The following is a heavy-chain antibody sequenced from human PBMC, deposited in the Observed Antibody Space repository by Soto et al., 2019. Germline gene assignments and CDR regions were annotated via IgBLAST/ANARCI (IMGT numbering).Heavy chain of an antibody. CDR1: GGSISSSY. CDR3: GRLVRVAYVNY. V-gene: IGHV4-59*08. J-gene: IGHJ4*02. CDR2: IYYSGST. D-gene: IGHD2-15*01. Sequence: SDTLSLTCTVSGGSISSSYWSWIRQPPGKGLEWIGYIYYSGSTNYNPSLKSRVTISVDTSKNQFSLRLSSVAATDTAVYYCGRLVRVAYVNYWGQGTLVTVSS.